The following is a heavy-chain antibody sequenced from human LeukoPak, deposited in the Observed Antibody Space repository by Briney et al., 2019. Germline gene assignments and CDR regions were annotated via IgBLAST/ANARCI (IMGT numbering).Heavy chain of an antibody. V-gene: IGHV3-23*01. CDR3: AKDLMM. Sequence: GGSLRLSCAASGFTISSCAMSWVRLAPGKRLELVSVVSGSCGSTYYADSVKGRFTISRDNSKNTLYLKTNSLRADDTALYYCAKDLMMWGQGTLVTVSS. CDR1: GFTISSCA. D-gene: IGHD3-16*01. J-gene: IGHJ4*02. CDR2: VSGSCGST.